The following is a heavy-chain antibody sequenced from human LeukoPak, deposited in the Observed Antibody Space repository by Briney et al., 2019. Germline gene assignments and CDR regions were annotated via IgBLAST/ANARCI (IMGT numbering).Heavy chain of an antibody. Sequence: SQTLSLTCIISGDSVSSNSAAWHWIGQSPSRGLEWLGRTYYRSKWYYDYAVSVKSRITITPDTSKNQLSLRLNSVTPEDTAFYYCTFAAAAGTAFRGWGQGTLVTVSS. CDR3: TFAAAAGTAFRG. CDR2: TYYRSKWYY. CDR1: GDSVSSNSAA. J-gene: IGHJ4*02. D-gene: IGHD3-10*01. V-gene: IGHV6-1*01.